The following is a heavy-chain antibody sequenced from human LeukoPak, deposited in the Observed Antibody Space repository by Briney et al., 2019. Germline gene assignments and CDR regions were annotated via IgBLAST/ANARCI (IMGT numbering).Heavy chain of an antibody. CDR3: ARRMELLHFDS. J-gene: IGHJ4*02. CDR2: INPNSGGT. D-gene: IGHD1-26*01. V-gene: IGHV1-2*02. CDR1: GYIFTGYY. Sequence: ASVKVSCKASGYIFTGYYMHWVRQAPGQGLEWVGWINPNSGGTNYAQKFQGRVTMTRDTSISIVYMEVSRLRSDDTAVYYCARRMELLHFDSWGQGTLVIVSS.